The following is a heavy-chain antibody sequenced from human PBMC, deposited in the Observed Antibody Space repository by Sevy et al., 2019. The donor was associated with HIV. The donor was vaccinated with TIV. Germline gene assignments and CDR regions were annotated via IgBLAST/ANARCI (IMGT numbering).Heavy chain of an antibody. CDR2: IKQDGSEK. V-gene: IGHV3-7*03. D-gene: IGHD3-22*01. J-gene: IGHJ4*02. CDR3: AKEAPGYNYDSSGSFDY. CDR1: GFTFSSYW. Sequence: GVSLRLSCAASGFTFSSYWMSWVRQAPGKGLEWVANIKQDGSEKYYVDSVKGRFTISRDNAKNSLYLQMNSLRAEDTAVYYCAKEAPGYNYDSSGSFDYWGQGTLVTVSS.